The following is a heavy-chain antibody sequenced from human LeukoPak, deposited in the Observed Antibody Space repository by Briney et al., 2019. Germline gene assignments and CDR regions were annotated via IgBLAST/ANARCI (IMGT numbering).Heavy chain of an antibody. J-gene: IGHJ4*02. Sequence: GGSLRLSCAASGFTFRTYAMSWVRQAPGKGLEWVSGISDSGDGTYYAESVKGRFTISRDNSKNTVFLQMNSLRADDTAKYYCAKDKAPGSWHTPSGFWGQGTLDTVSS. CDR3: AKDKAPGSWHTPSGF. CDR2: ISDSGDGT. D-gene: IGHD6-13*01. CDR1: GFTFRTYA. V-gene: IGHV3-23*01.